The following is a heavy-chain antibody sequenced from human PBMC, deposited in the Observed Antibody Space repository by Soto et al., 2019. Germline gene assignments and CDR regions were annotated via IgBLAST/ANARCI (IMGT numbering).Heavy chain of an antibody. CDR3: AREVLRYFDWFPKNPYAFDI. CDR2: ISAYNGNT. CDR1: GYTFTSYG. V-gene: IGHV1-18*01. J-gene: IGHJ3*02. D-gene: IGHD3-9*01. Sequence: ASVKVSCKASGYTFTSYGISWVRQAPGQGLEWTGWISAYNGNTNYAQKLQGRVTMTTDTSTSTAYMELRSLRSDDTAVYYCAREVLRYFDWFPKNPYAFDIWGQGTMVTVSS.